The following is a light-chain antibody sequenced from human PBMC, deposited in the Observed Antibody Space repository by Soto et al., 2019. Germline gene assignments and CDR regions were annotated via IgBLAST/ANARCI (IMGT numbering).Light chain of an antibody. CDR3: CSYAGSYTWV. CDR1: SSDVGGYNY. J-gene: IGLJ3*02. Sequence: SALTQPRSVSGSPGQSVTISCTGTSSDVGGYNYVSWYQQYPGKAPKLMTYDVSKRPSGIPDRFSGSKSGNTASLTISGLQADDEADYYCCSYAGSYTWVFGGGTKLTVL. V-gene: IGLV2-11*01. CDR2: DVS.